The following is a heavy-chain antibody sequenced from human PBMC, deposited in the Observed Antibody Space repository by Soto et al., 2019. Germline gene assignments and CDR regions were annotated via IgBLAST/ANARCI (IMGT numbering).Heavy chain of an antibody. J-gene: IGHJ4*01. CDR3: ARDAVPITMIVVVITAPDY. Sequence: ASVKVSCKASGYTFTSYYMHWVRQAPGQGLEWMGIINPSGGSTSYAQKFQGRVTMTRDTSTSTVYMELSSLRSEDTAVYYCARDAVPITMIVVVITAPDYWGHGTLVTVSS. V-gene: IGHV1-46*01. D-gene: IGHD3-22*01. CDR1: GYTFTSYY. CDR2: INPSGGST.